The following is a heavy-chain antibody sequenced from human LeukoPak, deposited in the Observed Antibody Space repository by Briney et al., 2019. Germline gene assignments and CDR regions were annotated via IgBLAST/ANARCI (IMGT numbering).Heavy chain of an antibody. Sequence: ASVTVSCKASGYTFTGYYMHWVRQAPGQGLEGMGWINPNSGGTNYAQKFQGRVTMTRDTSISTAYMELSRLRSDDTAVYYCARTFFILTGDNWFDPWGQGTLVTVSS. J-gene: IGHJ5*02. CDR2: INPNSGGT. D-gene: IGHD3-9*01. CDR3: ARTFFILTGDNWFDP. V-gene: IGHV1-2*02. CDR1: GYTFTGYY.